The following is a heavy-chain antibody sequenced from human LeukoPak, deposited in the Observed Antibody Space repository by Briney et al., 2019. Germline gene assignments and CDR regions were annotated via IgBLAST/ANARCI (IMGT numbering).Heavy chain of an antibody. CDR3: AKDGKKAWIQLWLGTFDY. Sequence: GGSLRLSCAASGFTVSSNYMSWVRQAPGKGLEWVSAISGSGDSTYYADSVKGRFTISRDNSKNTLYLQMNSLRAKDTAVYYCAKDGKKAWIQLWLGTFDYWGQGTLVTVSS. D-gene: IGHD5-18*01. J-gene: IGHJ4*02. CDR2: ISGSGDST. CDR1: GFTVSSNY. V-gene: IGHV3-23*01.